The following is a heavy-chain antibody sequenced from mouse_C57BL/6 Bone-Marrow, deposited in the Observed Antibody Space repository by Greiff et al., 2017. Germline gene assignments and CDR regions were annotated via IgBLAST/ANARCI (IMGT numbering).Heavy chain of an antibody. V-gene: IGHV1-53*01. CDR1: GYTFTSYW. J-gene: IGHJ2*01. Sequence: QVHVKQPGTELVKPGASVKLSCKASGYTFTSYWMHWVKQTPGQGLEWIGNINPSNGGTNYNEKFKSKATLTVDKSSSTAYMQLSSLTSEDSAVYYCARFNWDVGGYWGQGTTLTVSS. CDR3: ARFNWDVGGY. CDR2: INPSNGGT. D-gene: IGHD4-1*01.